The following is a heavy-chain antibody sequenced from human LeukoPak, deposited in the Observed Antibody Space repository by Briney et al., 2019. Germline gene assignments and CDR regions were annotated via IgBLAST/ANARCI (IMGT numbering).Heavy chain of an antibody. J-gene: IGHJ3*02. CDR3: ARENNAFDI. V-gene: IGHV3-30*19. CDR2: ISYDGSNK. Sequence: QPGGSLRLSCAASGFTFRTYGMHWVRQAPGKGLEWVAVISYDGSNKYYADSVKGRFTISRDNSKNTLYLQMNSLRAEDTAVYYCARENNAFDIWGQGTMVTVSS. CDR1: GFTFRTYG.